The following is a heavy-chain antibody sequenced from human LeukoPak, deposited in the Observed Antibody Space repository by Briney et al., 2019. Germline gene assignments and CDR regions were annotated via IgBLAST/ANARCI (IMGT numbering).Heavy chain of an antibody. D-gene: IGHD3-10*01. CDR1: GFSFDNYA. CDR2: ISWNSADV. J-gene: IGHJ4*02. Sequence: PGGSLRLSCAASGFSFDNYAIHWVRQAPGEGLHWVSGISWNSADVVYADSVKGRFTISRDNAKNSVSLQMNSLRPEDTALYYCVKRGSGTDRYFDYWGQGTLVTVSS. CDR3: VKRGSGTDRYFDY. V-gene: IGHV3-9*01.